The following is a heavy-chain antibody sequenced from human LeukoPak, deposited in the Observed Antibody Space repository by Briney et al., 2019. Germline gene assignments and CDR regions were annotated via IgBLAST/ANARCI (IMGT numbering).Heavy chain of an antibody. CDR2: MNPNTGNT. Sequence: ASVKVSCKASGYTFTAYYMHWVRQATGQGLEWMGWMNPNTGNTGCAQKFQGRVTMTRNTSMSTAFMELSSLRSGDTAVYYCARGFRAYGSGSLDPWGQGTLVTVSS. CDR1: GYTFTAYY. V-gene: IGHV1-8*02. J-gene: IGHJ5*02. CDR3: ARGFRAYGSGSLDP. D-gene: IGHD3-10*01.